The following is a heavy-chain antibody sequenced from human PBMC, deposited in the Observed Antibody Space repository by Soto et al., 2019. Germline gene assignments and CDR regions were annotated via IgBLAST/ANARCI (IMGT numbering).Heavy chain of an antibody. CDR1: GGSISSGGYY. D-gene: IGHD4-17*01. Sequence: QVQLQESGPGLVKPSQTLSLTCTVSGGSISSGGYYWSWIRQHPGKGLEWVGYIYYSGSTYYNPSLKSQVTISVDTSKNQFSLKLSSVTAADTDVYYCARDPYGDYLQPTYGMDVWGQGTTVTVSS. J-gene: IGHJ6*02. CDR2: IYYSGST. CDR3: ARDPYGDYLQPTYGMDV. V-gene: IGHV4-31*01.